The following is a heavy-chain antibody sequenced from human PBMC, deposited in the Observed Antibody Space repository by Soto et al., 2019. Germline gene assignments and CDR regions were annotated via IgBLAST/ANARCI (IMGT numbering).Heavy chain of an antibody. Sequence: SQELSLTCAVSGEFLSSSNWWGWGRQPPGKGLEWIGEIYHSGNTNYNPSLKSRVTISVDKSKNQFSLKLNSVTAADTAVYYCASVFEFRSGPNGLLFWCQGPSGT. CDR2: IYHSGNT. CDR3: ASVFEFRSGPNGLLF. J-gene: IGHJ6*02. V-gene: IGHV4-4*02. CDR1: GEFLSSSNW. D-gene: IGHD3-3*01.